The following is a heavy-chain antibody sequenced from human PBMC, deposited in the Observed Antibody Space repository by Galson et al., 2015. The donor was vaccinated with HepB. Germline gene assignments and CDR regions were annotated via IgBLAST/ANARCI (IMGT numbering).Heavy chain of an antibody. CDR1: GFPFSNVW. V-gene: IGHV3-15*01. CDR2: IKSRSDGETT. J-gene: IGHJ4*02. Sequence: SLRLSCAVSGFPFSNVWMSWVRQAPGKGLEWVGRIKSRSDGETTDYGAPVKGRFIIPRDDSKNTLYLQMNTLKTEDTAVYYCTTFGASGDYWGQGTLVPVSS. CDR3: TTFGASGDY. D-gene: IGHD3-10*01.